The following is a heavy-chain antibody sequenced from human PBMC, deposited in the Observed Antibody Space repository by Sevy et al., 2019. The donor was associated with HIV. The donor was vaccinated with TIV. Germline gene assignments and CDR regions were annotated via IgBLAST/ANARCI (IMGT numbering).Heavy chain of an antibody. Sequence: ASVKVSCKASGGTFSSYAISWVRQAPGQGLEWMGGIIPIFGTANYAQKFQGRVTITADESTSTAYMELISLRSEDTAVYYCARGVITMIIQGHAFDIWGQGTMVTVS. CDR3: ARGVITMIIQGHAFDI. V-gene: IGHV1-69*13. CDR2: IIPIFGTA. CDR1: GGTFSSYA. D-gene: IGHD3-22*01. J-gene: IGHJ3*02.